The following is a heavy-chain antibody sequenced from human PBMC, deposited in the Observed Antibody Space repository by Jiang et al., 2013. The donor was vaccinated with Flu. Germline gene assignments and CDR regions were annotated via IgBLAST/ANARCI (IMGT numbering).Heavy chain of an antibody. J-gene: IGHJ4*02. CDR2: INHSGST. CDR1: GGSFSGYY. CDR3: AREVVAATPSFDY. D-gene: IGHD2-15*01. V-gene: IGHV4-34*01. Sequence: ETLSLTCAVYGGSFSGYYWSWIRQPPGKGLEWIGEINHSGSTNYNPSLKSRVTISVDTSKNQFSLKLSSVTAADTAVYYCAREVVAATPSFDYWGQGTLVTVSS.